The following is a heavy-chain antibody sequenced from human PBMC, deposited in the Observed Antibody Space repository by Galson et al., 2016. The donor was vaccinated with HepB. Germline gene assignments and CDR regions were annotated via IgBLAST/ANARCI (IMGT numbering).Heavy chain of an antibody. V-gene: IGHV3-9*01. CDR2: ISWNSGNI. D-gene: IGHD6-13*01. CDR3: AKPRIAAAGTFDY. CDR1: GFTFDDYA. Sequence: SLRLSCAASGFTFDDYAMHWVRQAPGKGLEWVSGISWNSGNIGYADSVKGRFTISRDNAKNSLYLQMNSLRTEDTAFYYCAKPRIAAAGTFDYWGQGTLVIVS. J-gene: IGHJ4*02.